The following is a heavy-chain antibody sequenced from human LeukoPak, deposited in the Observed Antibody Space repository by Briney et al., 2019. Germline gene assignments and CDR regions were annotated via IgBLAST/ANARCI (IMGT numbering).Heavy chain of an antibody. V-gene: IGHV4-39*01. CDR3: ARHGVVTDYYYYYYMDV. Sequence: SETLSLTCTVSGGSISSSSYYWGWIRQPPGKGLEWIGSIYYSGSTYYNPSLKSRVTISVDTSKNQFSLKLSSVTAADTAVYYCARHGVVTDYYYYYYMDVRGKGTTVTVSS. CDR1: GGSISSSSYY. D-gene: IGHD3-3*01. CDR2: IYYSGST. J-gene: IGHJ6*03.